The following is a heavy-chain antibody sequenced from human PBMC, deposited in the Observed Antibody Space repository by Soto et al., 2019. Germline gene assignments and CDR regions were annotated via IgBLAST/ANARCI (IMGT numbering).Heavy chain of an antibody. CDR2: IIPILGIA. J-gene: IGHJ6*02. V-gene: IGHV1-69*08. CDR1: GGTFSSYT. Sequence: QVQLVQSGAEVKKPGSSVKVSCKASGGTFSSYTISWVRQAPGQGLEWMGRIIPILGIANYAQKFQGRVTIPADKSTSTAYMELSSLRSDDTAVYYCARENHRDYYGSGSYSYYYGMDVWGQGTTVTVSS. CDR3: ARENHRDYYGSGSYSYYYGMDV. D-gene: IGHD3-10*01.